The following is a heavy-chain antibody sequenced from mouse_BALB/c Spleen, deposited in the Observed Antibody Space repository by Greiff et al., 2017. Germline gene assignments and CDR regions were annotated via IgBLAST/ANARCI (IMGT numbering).Heavy chain of an antibody. CDR3: ARLLRLYWYFDV. CDR1: GFNIKDTY. Sequence: VQLKESGAELVKPGASVKLSCTASGFNIKDTYMHWVKQRPEQGLEWIGRIDPANGNTKYDPKFQGKATITADTSSNTAYLQLSSLTSEDTAVYYCARLLRLYWYFDVWGAGTTVTVSS. CDR2: IDPANGNT. D-gene: IGHD1-2*01. J-gene: IGHJ1*01. V-gene: IGHV14-3*02.